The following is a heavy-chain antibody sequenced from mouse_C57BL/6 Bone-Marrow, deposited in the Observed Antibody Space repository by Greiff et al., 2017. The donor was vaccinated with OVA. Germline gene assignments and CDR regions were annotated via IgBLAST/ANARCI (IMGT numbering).Heavy chain of an antibody. CDR1: GYTFTSYG. V-gene: IGHV1-81*01. CDR3: ARRYYGSFAY. Sequence: VQGVESGAELARPGASVKLSCKASGYTFTSYGISWVKQRTGQGLEWIGEIYPRSGNTYYNEKFKGKATLTADKSSSTAYMELRSLTSEDSAVYLCARRYYGSFAYWGQGTLVTVSA. D-gene: IGHD1-1*01. CDR2: IYPRSGNT. J-gene: IGHJ3*01.